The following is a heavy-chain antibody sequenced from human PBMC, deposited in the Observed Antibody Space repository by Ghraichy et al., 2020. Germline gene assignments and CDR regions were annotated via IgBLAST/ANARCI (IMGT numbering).Heavy chain of an antibody. V-gene: IGHV4-30-2*01. CDR1: GGSISSGGYS. Sequence: SETLSLTCAVSGGSISSGGYSWSWIRQPPGKGLEWIGYIYHSGSTYYNPSLKSRVTISVDRSKNQFSLKLSSVTAADTAVYYCARATFSGWFDPWGQGTLVTVSS. CDR3: ARATFSGWFDP. J-gene: IGHJ5*02. CDR2: IYHSGST. D-gene: IGHD3-3*02.